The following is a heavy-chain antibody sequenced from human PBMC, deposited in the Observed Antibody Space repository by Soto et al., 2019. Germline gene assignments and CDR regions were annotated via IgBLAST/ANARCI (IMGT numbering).Heavy chain of an antibody. Sequence: GSLRLSCAASGFTFSSYAMHWVCQAPGKGLEWVAVISYDGSNKYYADSVKGRFTISRDNSKNTLYLQMNSLRAEDTAVYYCARDEWFGDLIEIYGMDVWGQGTTVTVSS. J-gene: IGHJ6*02. D-gene: IGHD3-10*01. CDR3: ARDEWFGDLIEIYGMDV. CDR1: GFTFSSYA. CDR2: ISYDGSNK. V-gene: IGHV3-30-3*01.